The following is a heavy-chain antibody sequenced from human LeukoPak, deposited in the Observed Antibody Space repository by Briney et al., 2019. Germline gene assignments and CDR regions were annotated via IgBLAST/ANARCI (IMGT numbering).Heavy chain of an antibody. CDR2: INHSGST. J-gene: IGHJ5*02. Sequence: PSETLSLTCAVYGGSFSGYYWSWIRQPPGKGLEWIGEINHSGSTNYNPSLKSRVTISVDTSKNQFSLKLSSVTAADTAVYYCARRKGLWFGAYNWFDPWGQGTLVTVSS. CDR3: ARRKGLWFGAYNWFDP. D-gene: IGHD3-10*01. CDR1: GGSFSGYY. V-gene: IGHV4-34*01.